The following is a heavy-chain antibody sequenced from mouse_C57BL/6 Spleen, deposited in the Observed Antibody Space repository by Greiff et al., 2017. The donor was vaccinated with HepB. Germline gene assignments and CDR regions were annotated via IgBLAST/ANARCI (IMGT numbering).Heavy chain of an antibody. J-gene: IGHJ4*01. CDR2: IYTGNGDT. CDR3: ARWNYDDYRGNAMDY. V-gene: IGHV1-12*01. Sequence: QVQLQQSGAELVRPGASVKMSCKASGYTFTSYNMHWVKQTPRQGLEWIGAIYTGNGDTSYNQKFKGKATLTVDKSSSTADMQLSSLTSEDSAVYVCARWNYDDYRGNAMDYWGQGTSVTVSS. CDR1: GYTFTSYN. D-gene: IGHD2-4*01.